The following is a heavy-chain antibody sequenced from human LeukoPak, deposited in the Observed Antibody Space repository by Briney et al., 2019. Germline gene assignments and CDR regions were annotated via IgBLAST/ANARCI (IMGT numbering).Heavy chain of an antibody. CDR1: GGSFSGYY. J-gene: IGHJ5*02. Sequence: SETLSLTCAVYGGSFSGYYWTWIRQPPGKGLEWIGEINHSGSTNYNPSLKSRVTISVDTSKNQFSLKLSSVTAADTAVYYCARGSPLGRNWFDPWGQGTLVTVSS. CDR2: INHSGST. V-gene: IGHV4-34*01. CDR3: ARGSPLGRNWFDP. D-gene: IGHD1-14*01.